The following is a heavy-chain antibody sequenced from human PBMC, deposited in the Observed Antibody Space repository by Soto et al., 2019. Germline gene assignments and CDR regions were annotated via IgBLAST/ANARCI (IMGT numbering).Heavy chain of an antibody. CDR2: ISVSGART. J-gene: IGHJ6*02. CDR1: GFTFGNYA. D-gene: IGHD2-2*01. CDR3: AKDSRRLTVFRGAMDV. Sequence: EVELLESGGGLVQPGGSLRLSCAASGFTFGNYAMDWVRQAPGKGLEWVSGISVSGARTYYAESMQGRFTISRDTSHNTLYLQMNSLRPEDTAVYYCAKDSRRLTVFRGAMDVWGQRTTVTVSS. V-gene: IGHV3-23*01.